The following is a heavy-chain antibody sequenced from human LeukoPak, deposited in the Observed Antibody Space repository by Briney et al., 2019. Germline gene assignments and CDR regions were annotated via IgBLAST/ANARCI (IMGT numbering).Heavy chain of an antibody. V-gene: IGHV1-18*01. D-gene: IGHD2-21*01. J-gene: IGHJ6*03. CDR2: ISAYNGNT. Sequence: GASVKVSCKTSGYTFTSYGISWVRQAPGQGLEWMGWISAYNGNTNYAQKLQGRVTMTRDTSISTAYMELSRLRSDDTAVYYCARGGTPSYYYYMDVWGKGTTVTVSS. CDR3: ARGGTPSYYYYMDV. CDR1: GYTFTSYG.